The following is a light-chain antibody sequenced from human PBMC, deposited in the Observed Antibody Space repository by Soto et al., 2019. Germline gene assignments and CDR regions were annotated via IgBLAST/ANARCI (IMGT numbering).Light chain of an antibody. CDR3: QQYYSYPLT. CDR1: QSVSSSY. CDR2: GAS. Sequence: EIVLTQSPGTLSLSPGERATLSCRASQSVSSSYLAWYQQKPGQAPRLLIHGASTRATDIPARFSGSGSGTDFTLTISCLQSEDFATYYCQQYYSYPLTFGGGTKVDIK. J-gene: IGKJ4*01. V-gene: IGKV3-20*01.